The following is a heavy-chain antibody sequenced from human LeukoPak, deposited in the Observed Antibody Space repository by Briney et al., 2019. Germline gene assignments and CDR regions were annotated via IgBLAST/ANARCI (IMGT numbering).Heavy chain of an antibody. CDR1: GGTFSSYA. Sequence: SVKVSCKASGGTFSSYAISWVRQAPGQGLEWMGGIIPIFGTANYAQKFQGRVTITADESTSTAYMELSSLRSEDTAVYYCARRCSSSTSCYYFDYWGQGTLVTVSS. D-gene: IGHD2-2*01. CDR2: IIPIFGTA. J-gene: IGHJ4*02. V-gene: IGHV1-69*01. CDR3: ARRCSSSTSCYYFDY.